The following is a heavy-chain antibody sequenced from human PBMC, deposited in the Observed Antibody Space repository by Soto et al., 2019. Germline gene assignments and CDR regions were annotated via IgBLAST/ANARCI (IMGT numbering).Heavy chain of an antibody. Sequence: SVKVSCKASGGTFSSYTISWVRQAPGQGLEWMGRIIPILGIANYAQKFQGRVTITADKSTSTAYMELSSLRSEDTAVYYCARGIWFGELANYYYMDVWGKGTTVTVSS. V-gene: IGHV1-69*02. CDR1: GGTFSSYT. CDR2: IIPILGIA. J-gene: IGHJ6*03. CDR3: ARGIWFGELANYYYMDV. D-gene: IGHD3-10*01.